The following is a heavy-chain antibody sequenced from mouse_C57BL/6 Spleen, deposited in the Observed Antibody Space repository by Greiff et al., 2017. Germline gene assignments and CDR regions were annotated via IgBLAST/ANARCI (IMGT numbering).Heavy chain of an antibody. CDR3: ARDRYSKGAMDY. Sequence: VQLKESGGGLVKPGGSLKLSCAASGFTFSSYAMSWVRQTPEKRLEWVATISDGGSYTYYPDNVKGRFTISRDNAKNNLYLQMSHLKSEDTAMYYCARDRYSKGAMDYWGQGTSVTVSS. J-gene: IGHJ4*01. V-gene: IGHV5-4*01. D-gene: IGHD2-5*01. CDR2: ISDGGSYT. CDR1: GFTFSSYA.